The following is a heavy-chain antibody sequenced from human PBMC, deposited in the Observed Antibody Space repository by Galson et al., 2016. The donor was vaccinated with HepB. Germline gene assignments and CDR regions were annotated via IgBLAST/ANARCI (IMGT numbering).Heavy chain of an antibody. CDR3: VQGSTAPAV. J-gene: IGHJ6*03. CDR2: ISGRSSYI. CDR1: TFTFSDYS. D-gene: IGHD1-26*01. Sequence: SLRLSCAASTFTFSDYSMNWVRQAPGKGLEWVSFISGRSSYIYYADSVEGRFTVSRDNAKNTLSLQMNSLRAEDTAVYYCVQGSTAPAVWGKGTTVTVSS. V-gene: IGHV3-21*04.